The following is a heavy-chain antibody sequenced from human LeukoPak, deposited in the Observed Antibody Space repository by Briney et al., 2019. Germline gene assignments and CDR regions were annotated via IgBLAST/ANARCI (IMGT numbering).Heavy chain of an antibody. Sequence: GGSLRLSCAASGFTFSRYWMTWVRQAPGKGLEWVANIKEDGSENSYAESVKGRFTLSRDNAKNSLYLQLNSLRAENTAVYFCARQRYSDYWGQGTLVTVSS. D-gene: IGHD1-1*01. CDR2: IKEDGSEN. CDR1: GFTFSRYW. J-gene: IGHJ4*02. CDR3: ARQRYSDY. V-gene: IGHV3-7*01.